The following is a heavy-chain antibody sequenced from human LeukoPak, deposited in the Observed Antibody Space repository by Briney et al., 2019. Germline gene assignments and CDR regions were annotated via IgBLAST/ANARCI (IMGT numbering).Heavy chain of an antibody. J-gene: IGHJ5*02. V-gene: IGHV1-18*01. CDR2: ISAYNGHT. CDR1: GYTFTSYG. CDR3: ARVLRRTPNFDP. Sequence: GASVKVSCKASGYTFTSYGVNWVRQAPGQGLEWMGWISAYNGHTNYAQKLQGRVTMTTDTSTSTVYMELRSLRSNDTAVYYCARVLRRTPNFDPWGQGTLVTVSS.